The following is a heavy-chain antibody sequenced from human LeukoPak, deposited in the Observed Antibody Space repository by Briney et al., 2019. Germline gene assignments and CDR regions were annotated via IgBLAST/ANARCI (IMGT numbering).Heavy chain of an antibody. J-gene: IGHJ4*02. D-gene: IGHD6-13*01. V-gene: IGHV3-30-3*01. CDR3: ATGGTSSWSDFDY. Sequence: GGSLRLSCAASGFIFSSYAMHWVRQTPGNGLEWLAVMSCDGSSKFYVDSVKGRFTISRDNSRNTLYLQMDSLRAEDTAVYYCATGGTSSWSDFDYWGQGALVTVSS. CDR2: MSCDGSSK. CDR1: GFIFSSYA.